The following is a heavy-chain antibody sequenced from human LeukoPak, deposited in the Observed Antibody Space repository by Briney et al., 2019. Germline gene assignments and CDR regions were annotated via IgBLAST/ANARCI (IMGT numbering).Heavy chain of an antibody. CDR1: GGSISSSSYY. V-gene: IGHV4-39*07. Sequence: SETLSLTCTVSGGSISSSSYYWGWIRQPPGKGLEWIGSIYYSGSTYYNPSLKSRVTISVDTSKNQFSLKLSSVTAADTAVYYCARDKGSSWYYLDAFDIWGQGTMVTVSS. J-gene: IGHJ3*02. D-gene: IGHD6-13*01. CDR3: ARDKGSSWYYLDAFDI. CDR2: IYYSGST.